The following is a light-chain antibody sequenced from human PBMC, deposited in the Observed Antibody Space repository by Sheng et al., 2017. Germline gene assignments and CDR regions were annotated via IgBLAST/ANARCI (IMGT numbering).Light chain of an antibody. CDR1: KVENKF. CDR3: QAWDINHVV. CDR2: QDN. Sequence: SYELTQPPSVSVSPGQTASITCSGDKVENKFVCWYQQKSGQSPVLVIYQDNKRPSEIPERFSGSNSGNTATLTITRTQTIDEADYFCQAWDINHVVFGGGTKLTVL. J-gene: IGLJ2*01. V-gene: IGLV3-1*01.